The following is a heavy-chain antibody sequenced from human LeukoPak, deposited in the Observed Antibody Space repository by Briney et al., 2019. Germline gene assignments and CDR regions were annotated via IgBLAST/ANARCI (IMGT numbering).Heavy chain of an antibody. CDR2: INHSGGA. J-gene: IGHJ4*02. CDR1: GGSLSGYY. V-gene: IGHV4-34*01. D-gene: IGHD4-17*01. CDR3: ARGQGTVTTH. Sequence: SETLSLTCAVSGGSLSGYYWTWIRQPPGKGLEWIGEINHSGGANYNPSLKSRVTISLDTSKNQFSLKLSSVTAADTALYYCARGQGTVTTHWGQGTLVTVSS.